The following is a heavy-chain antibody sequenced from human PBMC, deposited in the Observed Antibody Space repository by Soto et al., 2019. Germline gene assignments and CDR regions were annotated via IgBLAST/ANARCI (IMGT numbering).Heavy chain of an antibody. J-gene: IGHJ1*01. D-gene: IGHD4-17*01. CDR2: IIGSGDSA. V-gene: IGHV3-23*01. CDR3: ARDRGTKTVTFDAFQH. Sequence: EVQLLESAGGLVQPGGSLRLSCAASGFSFNSYSMSWVRQAPGKGLEWVAGIIGSGDSAYYADSVKGRFTISRDNSKNTLSLQMNSLRAGDTAIYYCARDRGTKTVTFDAFQHWGQGTLVAVSS. CDR1: GFSFNSYS.